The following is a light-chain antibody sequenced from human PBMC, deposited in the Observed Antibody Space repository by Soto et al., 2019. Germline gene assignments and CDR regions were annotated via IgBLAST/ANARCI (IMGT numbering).Light chain of an antibody. CDR3: ISYTSSSTHYV. V-gene: IGLV2-14*01. CDR2: EVS. Sequence: QSVLTQPASVSGSPGQSITISCTGTSSDVGGYNYVSWYQQHPGKAPKLMIYEVSNRPSGVSNRFSGSKSGNTASLTISGLQAEDEADYYCISYTSSSTHYVFGTGTKLTVL. J-gene: IGLJ1*01. CDR1: SSDVGGYNY.